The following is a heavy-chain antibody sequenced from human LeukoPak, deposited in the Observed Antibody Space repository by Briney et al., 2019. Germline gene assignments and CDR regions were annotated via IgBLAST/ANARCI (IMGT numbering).Heavy chain of an antibody. CDR1: GFTFSSYA. CDR3: AKGIAVAGNWGYYFDY. Sequence: GGSLRHSCAASGFTFSSYAMSWVRQAPGKGLEWVSAISGSGGSTYYADSVKGRFTISRDNSKNTLYLQMNSLRAEDTAVYYCAKGIAVAGNWGYYFDYWGQGTLVTVSS. J-gene: IGHJ4*02. CDR2: ISGSGGST. D-gene: IGHD6-19*01. V-gene: IGHV3-23*01.